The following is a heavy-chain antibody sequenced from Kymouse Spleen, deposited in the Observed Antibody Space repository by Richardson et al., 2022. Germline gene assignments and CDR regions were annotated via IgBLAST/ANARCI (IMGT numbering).Heavy chain of an antibody. D-gene: IGHD6-19*01. CDR3: AREGIAVAGRYYYYYGMDV. J-gene: IGHJ6*02. V-gene: IGHV3-72*01. CDR2: TRNKANSYTT. CDR1: GFTFSDHY. Sequence: EVQLVESGGGLVQPGGSLRLSCAASGFTFSDHYMDWVRQAPGKGLEWVGRTRNKANSYTTEYAASVKGRFTISRDDSKNSLYLQMNSLKTEDTAVYYCAREGIAVAGRYYYYYGMDVWGQGTTVTVSS.